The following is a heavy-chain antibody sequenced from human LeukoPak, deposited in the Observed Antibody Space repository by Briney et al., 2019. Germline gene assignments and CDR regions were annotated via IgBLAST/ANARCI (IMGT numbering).Heavy chain of an antibody. J-gene: IGHJ4*02. CDR1: GFTFSDSW. Sequence: GSLRLSCTASGFTFSDSWMSWVRQAPGKGLEWVANIKQDGSVKYYVDSVKGRITISRDNAKNSLYLQMNSLRAEDTAVYYCARDTVVPFDYWGQGTLVTVSS. CDR3: ARDTVVPFDY. V-gene: IGHV3-7*01. CDR2: IKQDGSVK. D-gene: IGHD4-23*01.